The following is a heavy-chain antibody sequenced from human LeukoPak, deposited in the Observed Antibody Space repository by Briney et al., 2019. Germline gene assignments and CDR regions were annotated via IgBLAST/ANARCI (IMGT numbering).Heavy chain of an antibody. CDR3: ARDAAPGDYGDYPLYGMDV. CDR1: GFNSEDHA. J-gene: IGHJ6*02. CDR2: ISSSSSYI. Sequence: GRSLRLSCVVSGFNSEDHAMHWVRQAPGKGLEWVSSISSSSSYIYYADSVKGRFTISRDSAKNSLHLQMNSLRAEDTAVYYCARDAAPGDYGDYPLYGMDVWGQGTTVTVSS. D-gene: IGHD4-17*01. V-gene: IGHV3-21*01.